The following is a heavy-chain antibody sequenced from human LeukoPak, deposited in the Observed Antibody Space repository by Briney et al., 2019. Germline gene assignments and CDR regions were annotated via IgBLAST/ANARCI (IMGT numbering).Heavy chain of an antibody. Sequence: GGSLRLSCAASGFTFSSYAMSWVRQAPGKGLEWVANIKQGGREEKYVGSVKGRFATSRDDAKSTLYLQMDSLRGDDTAVYYCARDNGGWFDSWGRGTLVTVSS. CDR1: GFTFSSYA. CDR2: IKQGGREE. D-gene: IGHD3-10*01. V-gene: IGHV3-7*03. CDR3: ARDNGGWFDS. J-gene: IGHJ5*01.